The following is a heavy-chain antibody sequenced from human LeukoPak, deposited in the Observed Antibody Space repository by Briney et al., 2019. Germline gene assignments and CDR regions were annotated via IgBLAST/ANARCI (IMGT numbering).Heavy chain of an antibody. Sequence: SETLSLTCTVSGGSISSSSYYWGWIRQPPGKGLEWIGSIYYSGSTYYNPSLKSRVTISVDTSKNQFSLKLSSVTAADTAVYYCARIGGSRGYYDSSGYPSGVNWFDPWGQGTLVTVSS. CDR3: ARIGGSRGYYDSSGYPSGVNWFDP. V-gene: IGHV4-39*07. CDR1: GGSISSSSYY. D-gene: IGHD3-22*01. CDR2: IYYSGST. J-gene: IGHJ5*02.